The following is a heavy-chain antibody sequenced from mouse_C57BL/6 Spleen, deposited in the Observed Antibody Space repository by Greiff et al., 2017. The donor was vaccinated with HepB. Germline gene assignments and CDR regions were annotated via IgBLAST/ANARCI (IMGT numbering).Heavy chain of an antibody. D-gene: IGHD1-1*01. CDR2: ISSGSSTI. CDR3: ARSNYYGSSYEGAMDY. J-gene: IGHJ4*01. V-gene: IGHV5-17*01. CDR1: GFTFSDYG. Sequence: DVHLVESGGGLVKPGGSLKLSCAASGFTFSDYGMHWVRQAPEKGLEWVAYISSGSSTIYYADTVKGRFTISRDNAKNTLFLQMTSLRSEDTAMYYCARSNYYGSSYEGAMDYWGQGTSVTVSS.